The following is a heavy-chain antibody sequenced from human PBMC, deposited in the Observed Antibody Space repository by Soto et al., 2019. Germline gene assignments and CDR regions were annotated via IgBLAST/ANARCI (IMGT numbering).Heavy chain of an antibody. CDR2: IKQDGSNK. J-gene: IGHJ6*02. CDR3: AKDITVAGSRWGYYYYYGLDV. Sequence: GGSLRLSCAASGFIFSDYGMNWARQAPGRGLEWLSNIKQDGSNKYYADSVKGRLTISRDNSKNTLYLQMNSLRAEDTAVYYCAKDITVAGSRWGYYYYYGLDVWGQGTTVTVSS. D-gene: IGHD6-19*01. V-gene: IGHV3-30*02. CDR1: GFIFSDYG.